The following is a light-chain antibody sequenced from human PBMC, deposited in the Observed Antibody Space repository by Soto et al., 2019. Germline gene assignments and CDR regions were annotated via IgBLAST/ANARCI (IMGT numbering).Light chain of an antibody. CDR2: EVT. CDR1: RSGVGSYNS. Sequence: QSALTQPASVSGSPGESITISCTGTRSGVGSYNSIAWYQQHPGKAPRVMIFEVTKRPSGISNRFSGSKSGSTASLTISGLQAEYEADYFCFSDAGDSTWVFGGGTKVTVL. J-gene: IGLJ3*02. CDR3: FSDAGDSTWV. V-gene: IGLV2-23*02.